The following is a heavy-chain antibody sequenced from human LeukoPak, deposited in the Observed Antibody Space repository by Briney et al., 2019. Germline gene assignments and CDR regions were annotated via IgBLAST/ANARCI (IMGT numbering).Heavy chain of an antibody. CDR1: GFTFSNAW. V-gene: IGHV3-7*01. J-gene: IGHJ4*02. CDR3: ARGGNYDFWSGYYNFDY. D-gene: IGHD3-3*01. Sequence: GGSLRLSCAASGFTFSNAWMSWVRQAPGKGLEWVANIKQDGSEKYYVDSVKGRFTISRDNAKNSLYLQMNSLRAEDTAVYYCARGGNYDFWSGYYNFDYWGQGTLVTVSS. CDR2: IKQDGSEK.